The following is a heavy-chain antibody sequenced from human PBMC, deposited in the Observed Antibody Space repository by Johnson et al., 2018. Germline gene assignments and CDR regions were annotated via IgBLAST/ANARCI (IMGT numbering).Heavy chain of an antibody. CDR3: ARARYDILTGYSAGWFDP. CDR2: ISYNGSNK. V-gene: IGHV3-30*03. CDR1: GFTFSSYG. J-gene: IGHJ5*02. Sequence: QVQLVQSGGGVVQPGRSLRLSCAASGFTFSSYGMHWVRQAPGKGLEWGAVISYNGSNKYYADPVKGRFTISRDNAKNTLYLQMNSLRAEDQAVYYCARARYDILTGYSAGWFDPWGQGTLVTVSS. D-gene: IGHD3-9*01.